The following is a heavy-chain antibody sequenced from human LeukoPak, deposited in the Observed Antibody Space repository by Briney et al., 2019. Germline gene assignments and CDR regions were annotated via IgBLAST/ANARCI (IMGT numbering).Heavy chain of an antibody. V-gene: IGHV3-21*01. CDR3: ARGGAVAGAFDY. Sequence: GGSLRLSCAASGFTFSSYSMNWVRQAPGKGLELVSSISSSSSYIYYADSVKGRFTISRDNAKNSLYLLMNSLRAEDTAVYYCARGGAVAGAFDYWGQGTLVTVSS. J-gene: IGHJ4*02. CDR2: ISSSSSYI. CDR1: GFTFSSYS. D-gene: IGHD6-19*01.